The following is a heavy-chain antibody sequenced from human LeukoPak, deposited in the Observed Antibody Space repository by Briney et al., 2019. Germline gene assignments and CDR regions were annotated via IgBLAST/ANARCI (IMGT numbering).Heavy chain of an antibody. J-gene: IGHJ4*02. CDR3: ARHPLLWFGESTPSFDY. V-gene: IGHV4-39*01. Sequence: SETLSLTCIVSVGSITIVIYYWDWTRQPPGQGLEWIGSMLHSERTYYHPSLKSRVTISVDTSKNQFSLKLSSVTAADTAVYYCARHPLLWFGESTPSFDYWGQGTLVTVSS. CDR2: MLHSERT. D-gene: IGHD3-10*01. CDR1: VGSITIVIYY.